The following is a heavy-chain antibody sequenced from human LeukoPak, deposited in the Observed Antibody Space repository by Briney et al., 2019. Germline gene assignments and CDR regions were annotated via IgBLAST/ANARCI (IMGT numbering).Heavy chain of an antibody. J-gene: IGHJ4*02. CDR2: IWYDGSNK. CDR1: GFTFSSYG. Sequence: GGSLRLSCAASGFTFSSYGMHWVRQAPGKGLEWVAVIWYDGSNKYYADSVKGRFTISRDNSKNTLYLQMNSLRAEDTAVYYCAKEGLYYDFWTPKPFFDYWGQGTLVTVSS. V-gene: IGHV3-33*06. CDR3: AKEGLYYDFWTPKPFFDY. D-gene: IGHD3-3*01.